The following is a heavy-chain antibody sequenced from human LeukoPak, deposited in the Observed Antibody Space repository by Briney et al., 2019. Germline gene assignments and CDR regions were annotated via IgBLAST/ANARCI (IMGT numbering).Heavy chain of an antibody. D-gene: IGHD5-12*01. CDR2: ISGSGGST. CDR3: AKDGYYSEYFQH. CDR1: GFTFSSYS. J-gene: IGHJ1*01. Sequence: GGSLRLSCAASGFTFSSYSMNWVRQAPGKGLEWVSAISGSGGSTYYADSVKGRFTISRDNSKNTLYLQMNSLRAEDTAVYYCAKDGYYSEYFQHWGQGTLVTVSS. V-gene: IGHV3-23*01.